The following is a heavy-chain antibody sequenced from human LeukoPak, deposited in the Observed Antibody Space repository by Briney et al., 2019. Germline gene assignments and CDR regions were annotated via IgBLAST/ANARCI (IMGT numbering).Heavy chain of an antibody. D-gene: IGHD4-11*01. J-gene: IGHJ5*02. V-gene: IGHV4-34*01. CDR1: GGSFSGYY. CDR3: ARMVESTVTIAFENWFDP. CDR2: MNHSGST. Sequence: PSETLSLTCAVYGGSFSGYYWSCIRQPPGTGLKWIGEMNHSGSTNYNPSLKSRVTVSVDPSKHQFSLKLSSVTAADTAVYYCARMVESTVTIAFENWFDPWGQGTLVTVSS.